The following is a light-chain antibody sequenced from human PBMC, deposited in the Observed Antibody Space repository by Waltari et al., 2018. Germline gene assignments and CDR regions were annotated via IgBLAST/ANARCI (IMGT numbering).Light chain of an antibody. Sequence: QSVLTQPPSASGTPGQRVPISCSGSSPTTGRRYLYWYQQVPGTAPKLLIYRNNQRPSGVPDRFSGSKSGTSASLAISGLRSEDEADYYCEAWDDSLSVLVFGGGTKVTVL. J-gene: IGLJ3*02. V-gene: IGLV1-47*01. CDR1: SPTTGRRY. CDR2: RNN. CDR3: EAWDDSLSVLV.